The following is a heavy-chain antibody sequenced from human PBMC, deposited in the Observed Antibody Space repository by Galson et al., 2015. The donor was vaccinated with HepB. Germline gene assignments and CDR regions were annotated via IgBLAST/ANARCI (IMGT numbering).Heavy chain of an antibody. D-gene: IGHD5-12*01. CDR1: GGTFSSYA. J-gene: IGHJ4*02. Sequence: SVKVSCKASGGTFSSYAISWVRQAPGQGLEWMGRIIPILGIANYAQKFQGRVTITADKSTSTAYMELSSLRSEDTAVYYCARDQWSGYDFRGSDYWGQGTLVTVSS. CDR2: IIPILGIA. CDR3: ARDQWSGYDFRGSDY. V-gene: IGHV1-69*04.